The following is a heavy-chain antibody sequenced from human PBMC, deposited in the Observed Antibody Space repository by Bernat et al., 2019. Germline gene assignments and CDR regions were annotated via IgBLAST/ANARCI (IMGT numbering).Heavy chain of an antibody. Sequence: VQLLESGGGVVQPGGSLRLSCAASGFTFSSYAMTWVRQAPGKGLEWVSAISGSGGSTYYADSVKGRFTISRDNSKNTLYLQMNILRAEDTAVYYCARTVDFWSGYLDCWGQGTLVTVSS. V-gene: IGHV3-23*01. CDR2: ISGSGGST. CDR3: ARTVDFWSGYLDC. D-gene: IGHD3-3*01. J-gene: IGHJ4*02. CDR1: GFTFSSYA.